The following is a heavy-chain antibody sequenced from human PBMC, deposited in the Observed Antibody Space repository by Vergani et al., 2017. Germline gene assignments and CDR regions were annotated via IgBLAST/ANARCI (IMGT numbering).Heavy chain of an antibody. CDR3: AREYGSSWPGFGYYYYGGMDV. Sequence: QVQLQQWGAGLLKPSETLSLTCAVFGGSFSGYYWSWIRQPPGKGLEWIGEINHSGSTNYNPPLKSRVTLSVDTSTNQFSLKLSSVTAADTAVDYCAREYGSSWPGFGYYYYGGMDVWGQGP. J-gene: IGHJ6*01. CDR1: GGSFSGYY. D-gene: IGHD6-13*01. CDR2: INHSGST. V-gene: IGHV4-34*01.